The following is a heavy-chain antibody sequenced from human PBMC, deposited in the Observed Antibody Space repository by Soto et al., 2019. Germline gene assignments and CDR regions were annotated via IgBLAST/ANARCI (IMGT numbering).Heavy chain of an antibody. J-gene: IGHJ6*03. Sequence: EVQLLESGGGLVQPGGSLRLSCAASGFNFSSYAMSWVRQAPGKGLEWVSAISGSGGSTYYADSVKGRFTISRDNSKNTLYLQMNSLRAEDTAVYYCAKGTRAAGIPRGDYYYMAVWGKGTTVTVSS. D-gene: IGHD6-13*01. CDR3: AKGTRAAGIPRGDYYYMAV. CDR2: ISGSGGST. V-gene: IGHV3-23*01. CDR1: GFNFSSYA.